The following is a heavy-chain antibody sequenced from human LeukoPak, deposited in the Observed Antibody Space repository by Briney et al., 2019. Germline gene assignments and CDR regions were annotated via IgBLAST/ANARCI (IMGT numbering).Heavy chain of an antibody. Sequence: PSETLSLTCTVSGYSISSGYYWGWIRQPPGKGLEWIGSIYYSGSTYYNPSLKSRVTISVDTSKNQFSLKLSSVTAADTAVYYCARADYDILTGGAFDIWGQGTMVTVSS. D-gene: IGHD3-9*01. CDR3: ARADYDILTGGAFDI. CDR1: GYSISSGYY. V-gene: IGHV4-38-2*02. CDR2: IYYSGST. J-gene: IGHJ3*02.